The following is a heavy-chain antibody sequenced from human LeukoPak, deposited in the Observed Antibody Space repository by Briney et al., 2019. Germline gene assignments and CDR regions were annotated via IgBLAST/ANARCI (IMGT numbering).Heavy chain of an antibody. V-gene: IGHV4-34*01. Sequence: SGTLSLTCAVSGVPFSNYYWSWVCQSPRQGLEWIGEINHSGYTNYNPSLKSRVTMSIDTSKNQFSLKLTSVTAADAGVYYCTRAVAGHPDWGQGTLVTVSS. J-gene: IGHJ4*02. CDR3: TRAVAGHPD. D-gene: IGHD6-19*01. CDR2: INHSGYT. CDR1: GVPFSNYY.